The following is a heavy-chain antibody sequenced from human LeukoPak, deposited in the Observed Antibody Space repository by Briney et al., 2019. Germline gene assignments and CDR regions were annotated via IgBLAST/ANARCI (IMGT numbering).Heavy chain of an antibody. J-gene: IGHJ4*02. CDR3: ARVPGPYTASRFDF. D-gene: IGHD2-2*02. CDR1: GYTFSAHY. CDR2: IDPASGGT. Sequence: GASVKVSCKTSGYTFSAHYLHWVRQAPGQRPDWVGRIDPASGGTHYAQKFQGRVTVTRDTSTTTVDMELSGLRSDDTAVYYCARVPGPYTASRFDFSGQGTLVTVSS. V-gene: IGHV1-2*02.